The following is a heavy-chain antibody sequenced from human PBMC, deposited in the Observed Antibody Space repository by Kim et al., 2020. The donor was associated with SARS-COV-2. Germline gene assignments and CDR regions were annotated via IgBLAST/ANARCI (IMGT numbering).Heavy chain of an antibody. CDR3: AKRPVVAATGLFDY. Sequence: YAEAVKCRFTITSDNSNHSLYLQMDSLRAEDTSVYYCAKRPVVAATGLFDYWGQGTLVTVSS. J-gene: IGHJ4*02. D-gene: IGHD2-15*01. V-gene: IGHV3-23*01.